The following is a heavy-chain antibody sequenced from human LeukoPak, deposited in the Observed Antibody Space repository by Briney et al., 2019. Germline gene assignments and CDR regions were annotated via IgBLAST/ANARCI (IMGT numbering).Heavy chain of an antibody. D-gene: IGHD2-21*02. Sequence: SETLSLTYTVSGGSISSGDYYWRWIRQPPGKGLECIGYIYYSGSTYYNPSLKSRVTISVDTSKNQFSLKLSSVTAADTAVYYCARAHHIVVVTAIWFIDYWGQGTLVTVSS. CDR3: ARAHHIVVVTAIWFIDY. CDR1: GGSISSGDYY. CDR2: IYYSGST. J-gene: IGHJ4*02. V-gene: IGHV4-30-4*01.